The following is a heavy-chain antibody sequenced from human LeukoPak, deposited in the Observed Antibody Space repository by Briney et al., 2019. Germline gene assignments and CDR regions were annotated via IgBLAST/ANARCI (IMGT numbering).Heavy chain of an antibody. Sequence: KSGGSLRLSXAASGFTFSSYSMNWVRQAPGKGLEWVSYISSSSSYIYYADSVKGRFTISRDNAKNSLYLQMNSLRAEDTAVYYCAKNLHYYDSSGYYAPNWFDPWGQGTLVTVSS. D-gene: IGHD3-22*01. V-gene: IGHV3-21*01. CDR1: GFTFSSYS. CDR3: AKNLHYYDSSGYYAPNWFDP. CDR2: ISSSSSYI. J-gene: IGHJ5*02.